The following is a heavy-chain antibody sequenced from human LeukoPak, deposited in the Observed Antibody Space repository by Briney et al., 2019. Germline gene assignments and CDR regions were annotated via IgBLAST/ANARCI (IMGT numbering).Heavy chain of an antibody. CDR2: INHSGST. V-gene: IGHV4-34*01. Sequence: PSETLSLTCAVYGGSFSGYYWSWIRQPPGKGLEWIGEINHSGSTNYNPSLKSRVTISVGTSKNQFSLKLSSVTAADTAVYYCARGRYRSSLSNWGQGTLVTVSS. CDR1: GGSFSGYY. J-gene: IGHJ4*02. CDR3: ARGRYRSSLSN. D-gene: IGHD6-13*01.